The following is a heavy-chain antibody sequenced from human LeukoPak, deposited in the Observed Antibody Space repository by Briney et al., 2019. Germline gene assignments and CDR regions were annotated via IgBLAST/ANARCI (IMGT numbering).Heavy chain of an antibody. CDR2: FDLEDGET. V-gene: IGHV1-24*01. J-gene: IGHJ4*02. CDR3: ATPQKTYGDYVY. CDR1: GYTLTELS. D-gene: IGHD4-17*01. Sequence: ASVKVSCTVSGYTLTELSMHWVRQAPGKGLEWMGGFDLEDGETIYAQKFQGRVTMTEDTSTDTAYMELSSLRSEDTAVYYCATPQKTYGDYVYWGQGTLVTVSS.